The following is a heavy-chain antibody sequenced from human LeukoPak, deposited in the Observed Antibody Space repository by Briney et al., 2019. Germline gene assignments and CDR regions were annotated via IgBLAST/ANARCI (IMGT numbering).Heavy chain of an antibody. D-gene: IGHD2-21*01. V-gene: IGHV3-23*01. CDR3: ARLLRHMREDVYDF. CDR1: GFTFSSYG. CDR2: ISGTGLST. Sequence: GGSLRLSCAASGFTFSSYGMSWVRQAPGKGLEWVSFISGTGLSTYYGDSVKGRFTISRDNSKNTLYLQMNSLRVEDTAVYYCARLLRHMREDVYDFWGQGTMVTVSS. J-gene: IGHJ3*01.